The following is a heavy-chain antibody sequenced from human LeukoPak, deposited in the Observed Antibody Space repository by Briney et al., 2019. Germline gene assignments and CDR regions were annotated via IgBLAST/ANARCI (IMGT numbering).Heavy chain of an antibody. Sequence: SETLSLTCTVSGGSISSSSYYWGWIRQPPGKGLEWIGIIYYTGSTYYNPSLKSRVTISVDTSKNQFSLKLSSVTAADTAVYYCARRAEYSGSYCAVLDYWGQGTLVTVSS. J-gene: IGHJ4*02. CDR2: IYYTGST. CDR1: GGSISSSSYY. CDR3: ARRAEYSGSYCAVLDY. V-gene: IGHV4-39*01. D-gene: IGHD1-26*01.